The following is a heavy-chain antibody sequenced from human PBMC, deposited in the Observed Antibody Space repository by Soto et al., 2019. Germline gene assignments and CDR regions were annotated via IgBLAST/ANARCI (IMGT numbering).Heavy chain of an antibody. V-gene: IGHV3-30-3*01. Sequence: GGSLRLSCAASGFTFSSYAMHWVRQAPGKGLEWVAVISYDGSNKYYADSVKGRFTISRDNSKNTLYLQMNSLRAEDTAVYYCAREGPQGKVVDIMGPDYWGQGALVTVSS. J-gene: IGHJ4*02. CDR2: ISYDGSNK. D-gene: IGHD5-12*01. CDR1: GFTFSSYA. CDR3: AREGPQGKVVDIMGPDY.